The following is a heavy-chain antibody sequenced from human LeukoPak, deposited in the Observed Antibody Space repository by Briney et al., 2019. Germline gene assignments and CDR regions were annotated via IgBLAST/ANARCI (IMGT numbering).Heavy chain of an antibody. D-gene: IGHD2-2*02. CDR3: ARDGCSSTSCYTFDY. CDR1: GYTFTGYY. V-gene: IGHV1-2*02. CDR2: INPNSGGT. Sequence: GASVKVSFKASGYTFTGYYMHWVRQAPGQGLEWMGWINPNSGGTNYAQKFQGRVTMTRDTSISTAYMELSRLRSDDTAVYYCARDGCSSTSCYTFDYWGQGTLVTVSS. J-gene: IGHJ4*02.